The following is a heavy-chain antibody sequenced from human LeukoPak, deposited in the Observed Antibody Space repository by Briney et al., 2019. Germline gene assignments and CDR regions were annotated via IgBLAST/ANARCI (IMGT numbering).Heavy chain of an antibody. Sequence: PGGSLRLSCAASGFTFSSYGMHWVRQAPGKGLEWVAVISYDGSNKYYADSVKGRFTTSRDNSKNTLYLQMNSLRAEDTAVYYCAKAGGPYYYGSGRLDYWGQGTLVTVSS. D-gene: IGHD3-10*01. CDR1: GFTFSSYG. CDR2: ISYDGSNK. CDR3: AKAGGPYYYGSGRLDY. J-gene: IGHJ4*02. V-gene: IGHV3-30*18.